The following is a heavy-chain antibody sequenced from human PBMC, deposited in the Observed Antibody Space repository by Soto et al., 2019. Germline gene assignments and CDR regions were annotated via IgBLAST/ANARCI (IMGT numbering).Heavy chain of an antibody. CDR1: GGSFSGYY. Sequence: SETLSLTCAVYGGSFSGYYWSWIRQPPGKGLEWIGEINHSGSTNYNPSLKSRVTISVDTSKNQXSLKLSSVTPPXTXXXXCXRGXXXXWNYGPPYYYYYGMDVWGQGTTVTVSS. D-gene: IGHD1-7*01. CDR3: XRGXXXXWNYGPPYYYYYGMDV. V-gene: IGHV4-34*01. J-gene: IGHJ6*02. CDR2: INHSGST.